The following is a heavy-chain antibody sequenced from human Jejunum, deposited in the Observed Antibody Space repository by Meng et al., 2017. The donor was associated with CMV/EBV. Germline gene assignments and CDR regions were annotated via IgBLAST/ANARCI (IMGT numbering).Heavy chain of an antibody. CDR2: VYQSGTT. CDR1: GYFISSGSY. CDR3: VREQFLTGSSVDD. V-gene: IGHV4-38-2*02. D-gene: IGHD6-6*01. Sequence: VSGYFISSGSYWAWIRQTPDKGLEWLGSVYQSGTTFYNPSVVRRVIISMDTSKNQFSLQLTSVTAADTAMYYCVREQFLTGSSVDDGGKGILVTVSS. J-gene: IGHJ4*01.